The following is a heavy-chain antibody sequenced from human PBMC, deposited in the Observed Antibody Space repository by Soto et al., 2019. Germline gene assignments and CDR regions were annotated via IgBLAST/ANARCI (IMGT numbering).Heavy chain of an antibody. D-gene: IGHD3-22*01. CDR2: ISGSGVST. Sequence: GGSLRLSCAASGFTFSSYAMSWVRQAPGKGLEWVSAISGSGVSTYYADSVKGRFTISRDNSKSTLYLQMNSLRAEDTAVYYCAKSPGMYYYDSSGYYHYDYWGQGTLVTVSS. CDR3: AKSPGMYYYDSSGYYHYDY. V-gene: IGHV3-23*01. J-gene: IGHJ4*02. CDR1: GFTFSSYA.